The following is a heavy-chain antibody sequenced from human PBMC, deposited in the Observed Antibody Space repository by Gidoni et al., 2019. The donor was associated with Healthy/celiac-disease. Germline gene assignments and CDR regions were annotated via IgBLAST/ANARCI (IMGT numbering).Heavy chain of an antibody. CDR2: INHSGST. Sequence: QVQLQQWGAGLLKPSETLSLTCAVYGGSFSGYYWSWIRQPPGKGLEWIGEINHSGSTNYNPSLKSRVTISVDTSKNQFSLKLSSVTAADTAVYYCARGPTIFGVVIIPVGGGGRRFDPWGQGTLVTVSS. J-gene: IGHJ5*02. CDR1: GGSFSGYY. V-gene: IGHV4-34*01. D-gene: IGHD3-3*01. CDR3: ARGPTIFGVVIIPVGGGGRRFDP.